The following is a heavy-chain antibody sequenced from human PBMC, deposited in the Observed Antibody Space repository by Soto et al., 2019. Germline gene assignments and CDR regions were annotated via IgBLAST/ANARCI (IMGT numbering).Heavy chain of an antibody. CDR2: ISSNGGST. D-gene: IGHD7-27*01. J-gene: IGHJ6*03. CDR3: VKGTGSSYYYYDYMDV. Sequence: GGSLRLSCSASGFTFSSYAMHWVRQAPGKGLEYVSAISSNGGSTYYADSVKGRFTISRDNSKNTLYLQMSSLRAEDTAVYYCVKGTGSSYYYYDYMDVWGKGTTVTVSS. V-gene: IGHV3-64D*09. CDR1: GFTFSSYA.